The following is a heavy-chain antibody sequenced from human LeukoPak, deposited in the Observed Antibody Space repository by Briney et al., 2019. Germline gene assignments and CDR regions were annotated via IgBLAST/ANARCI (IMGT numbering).Heavy chain of an antibody. CDR1: GFTFSSYA. CDR3: VEDEGGVQLAY. Sequence: PGGSLRLSCAASGFTFSSYAMNWVRQAPGKGLEWGSAISGSGDSTYYADSVKGRFTISRDNSKNTLYLQMNSLRADDTAVYYCVEDEGGVQLAYWGQGTLVTVSS. V-gene: IGHV3-23*01. CDR2: ISGSGDST. D-gene: IGHD1-1*01. J-gene: IGHJ4*02.